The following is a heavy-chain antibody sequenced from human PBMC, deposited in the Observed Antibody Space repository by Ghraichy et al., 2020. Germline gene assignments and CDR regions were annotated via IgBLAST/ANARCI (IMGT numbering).Heavy chain of an antibody. J-gene: IGHJ4*02. CDR2: IKSSGAT. CDR3: ASLRRDAYNLGFDY. V-gene: IGHV4-39*01. CDR1: GGSINSFRGSITNSHSF. Sequence: SETLSLTCIVSGGSINSFRGSITNSHSFWGWIRQPPRKVLEWSASIKSSGATYYNPSLKSRVTISVDTSKNQFSLNLSSVTPADTAVYYCASLRRDAYNLGFDYWGQGILVTVSS. D-gene: IGHD5-24*01.